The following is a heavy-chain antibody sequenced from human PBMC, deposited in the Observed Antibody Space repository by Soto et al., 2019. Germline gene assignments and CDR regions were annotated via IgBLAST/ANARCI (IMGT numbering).Heavy chain of an antibody. V-gene: IGHV1-18*01. Sequence: GASVKVSCKASGYTFTDHGLSWVRLAPGQGLEWMGWISNSRGNTNYAQKFQGRLTLTTDTSTSTAYMELRSLRSDDTAVYYCARDRTNFLDYWGQGILVTVSS. D-gene: IGHD2-8*01. J-gene: IGHJ4*02. CDR3: ARDRTNFLDY. CDR1: GYTFTDHG. CDR2: ISNSRGNT.